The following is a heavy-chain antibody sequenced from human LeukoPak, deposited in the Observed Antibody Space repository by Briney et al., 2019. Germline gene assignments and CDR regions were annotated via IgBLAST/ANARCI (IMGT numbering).Heavy chain of an antibody. CDR3: ARDSNNYHYPYMDV. J-gene: IGHJ6*03. Sequence: GGSLRLSSAASGFTFSSYGMNWVRLAPGKGLEWLSYISSRISTIYYADSVKGRFTISRDNAKNSLYLQMNSLRAEDTAVYYCARDSNNYHYPYMDVWGKGTTVTVSS. CDR1: GFTFSSYG. D-gene: IGHD5-24*01. CDR2: ISSRISTI. V-gene: IGHV3-48*01.